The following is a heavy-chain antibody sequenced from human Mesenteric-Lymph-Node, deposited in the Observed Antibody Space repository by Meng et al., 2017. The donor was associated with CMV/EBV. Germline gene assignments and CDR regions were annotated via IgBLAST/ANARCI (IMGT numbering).Heavy chain of an antibody. Sequence: QVQLEEVGPGLGKPSETLLLTCIFSGVSVTSGAYHWSWIRQSPGKGLEWIGYIYGTGITIYNPSLKSRVTILLETSKNQFSLKLNSVTTADTAVYYCAKSRSSTPGIVDDWGQGTLVTVSS. CDR1: GVSVTSGAYH. J-gene: IGHJ4*02. D-gene: IGHD2/OR15-2a*01. CDR2: IYGTGIT. V-gene: IGHV4-61*08. CDR3: AKSRSSTPGIVDD.